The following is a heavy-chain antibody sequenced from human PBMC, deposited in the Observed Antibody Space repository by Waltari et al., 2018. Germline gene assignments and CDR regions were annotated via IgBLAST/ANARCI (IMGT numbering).Heavy chain of an antibody. Sequence: QVQLVQSGAEVQKPGASVTVSCTASGYTFTGYYMHWVRQAPGQGLEWMGRINPNSGGTNYAQKFQGRVTMTRDTSISTAYMELGRLGSDDTAGYDCARDMGTTVAYWGQGTLVTVSS. CDR3: ARDMGTTVAY. J-gene: IGHJ4*02. CDR1: GYTFTGYY. D-gene: IGHD4-17*01. V-gene: IGHV1-2*06. CDR2: INPNSGGT.